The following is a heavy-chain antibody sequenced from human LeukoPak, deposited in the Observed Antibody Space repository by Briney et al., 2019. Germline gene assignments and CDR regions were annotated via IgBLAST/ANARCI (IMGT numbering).Heavy chain of an antibody. CDR3: AREAVTPLKLDYGMDV. D-gene: IGHD4-17*01. J-gene: IGHJ6*02. CDR2: IWYDGSNK. V-gene: IGHV3-33*01. CDR1: GFTFSSYG. Sequence: GRSLRLSCAASGFTFSSYGMHWVRQDPGKGLEWVAVIWYDGSNKNYADSVKGRFTISRDNSKNTLYLQMNSLRAEDTAVYYCAREAVTPLKLDYGMDVWGQGTTVTVSS.